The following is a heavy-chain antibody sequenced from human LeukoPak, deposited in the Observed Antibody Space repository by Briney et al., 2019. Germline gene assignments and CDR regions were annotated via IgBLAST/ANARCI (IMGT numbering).Heavy chain of an antibody. D-gene: IGHD2-15*01. J-gene: IGHJ4*02. V-gene: IGHV3-30*02. CDR1: GFTFSSYD. CDR3: ARGRCSGGSCYRYLY. CDR2: IRYDGSNK. Sequence: GGSLRLSCAASGFTFSSYDMHWVRQAPGKGLEWVAFIRYDGSNKYYADSVKGRFTISRDNSKNTLYLQMNSLRAEDTAVYYCARGRCSGGSCYRYLYWGQGTLVTVSS.